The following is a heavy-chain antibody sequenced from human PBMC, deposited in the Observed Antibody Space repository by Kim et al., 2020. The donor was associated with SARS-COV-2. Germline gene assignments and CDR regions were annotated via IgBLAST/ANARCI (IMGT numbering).Heavy chain of an antibody. CDR1: GGTFSSYA. CDR3: AREQVRGVIGPLYYFDY. V-gene: IGHV1-69*13. D-gene: IGHD3-10*01. Sequence: SVKVSCKASGGTFSSYAISWVRQAPGQGLEWMGGIIPIFGTANYAQKFQGRVTITADESTSTAYMELSSLRSEDTAVYYCAREQVRGVIGPLYYFDYWGQGTLVTVSS. J-gene: IGHJ4*02. CDR2: IIPIFGTA.